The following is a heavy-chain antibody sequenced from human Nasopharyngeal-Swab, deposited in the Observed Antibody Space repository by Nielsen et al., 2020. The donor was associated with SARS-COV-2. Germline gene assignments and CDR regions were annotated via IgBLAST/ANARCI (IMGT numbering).Heavy chain of an antibody. CDR3: ARSPGEYCSSTSCYASRDNYYYYGMDV. J-gene: IGHJ6*02. D-gene: IGHD2-2*01. V-gene: IGHV3-23*03. CDR2: IYSGGSST. CDR1: GFTFSSYA. Sequence: GGSLRLSCAASGFTFSSYAMSWVRQAPGMGLEWVSIIYSGGSSTYYADSVKGRFTISRDNSKSMLYLQMNSLRAEDTAVYYCARSPGEYCSSTSCYASRDNYYYYGMDVWGQGTTVTVSS.